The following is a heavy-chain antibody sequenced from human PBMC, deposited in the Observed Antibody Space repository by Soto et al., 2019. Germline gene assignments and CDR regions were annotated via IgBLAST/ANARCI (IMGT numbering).Heavy chain of an antibody. CDR1: GGSFSGYY. Sequence: PSETLSLTCAGYGGSFSGYYWSWIRQPPGKGLEWIGEINHSGSTNYNPSLKSRVTISVDTSKNQFSLKLSSVTAADTAVYYCATWYYYDSSGYYSSDYWGQRTPVTVSS. V-gene: IGHV4-34*01. CDR3: ATWYYYDSSGYYSSDY. CDR2: INHSGST. J-gene: IGHJ4*02. D-gene: IGHD3-22*01.